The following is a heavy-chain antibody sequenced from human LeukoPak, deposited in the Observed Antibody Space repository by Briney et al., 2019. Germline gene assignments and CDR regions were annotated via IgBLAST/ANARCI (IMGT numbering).Heavy chain of an antibody. V-gene: IGHV3-23*01. CDR1: GFTFSSYA. Sequence: PGGSLRLSCAASGFTFSSYAMSWVRQAPGKGLEWVSAISSSGGSTYYADSVKGRFTISRDNSKNTLYLQMNSLRVEDTAVYYCAKDRTKVATKNWYFDLWGRGTLVTVSS. CDR3: AKDRTKVATKNWYFDL. J-gene: IGHJ2*01. D-gene: IGHD5-12*01. CDR2: ISSSGGST.